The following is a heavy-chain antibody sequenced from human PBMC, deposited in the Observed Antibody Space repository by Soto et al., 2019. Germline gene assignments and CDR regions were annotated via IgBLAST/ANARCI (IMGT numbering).Heavy chain of an antibody. CDR3: AKDQLAVAGLNWFDP. D-gene: IGHD6-19*01. J-gene: IGHJ5*02. CDR2: ISGSGGST. CDR1: GFTFSSYA. Sequence: EVQLLESGGGLGQPGGSLRLSCAASGFTFSSYAMSWVRQAPGKGLEWVSVISGSGGSTHYADSVKARFTISRDNSKITVYLHMNSLRAEDTAVYSFAKDQLAVAGLNWFDPWGQGTLVTVSS. V-gene: IGHV3-23*01.